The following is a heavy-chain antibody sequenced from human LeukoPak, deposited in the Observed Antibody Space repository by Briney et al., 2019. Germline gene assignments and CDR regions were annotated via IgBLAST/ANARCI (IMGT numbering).Heavy chain of an antibody. Sequence: SETLSLTCSVSGASISNYHWTWIRQPAEKGLEWVGLIDTSGNTNYNPSLKSRVTISVDKSKNQLSLKLNSVTAADTAVYYCARKDGDYWGQGIMVTVSS. CDR1: GASISNYH. V-gene: IGHV4-4*07. CDR3: ARKDGDY. J-gene: IGHJ4*02. CDR2: IDTSGNT.